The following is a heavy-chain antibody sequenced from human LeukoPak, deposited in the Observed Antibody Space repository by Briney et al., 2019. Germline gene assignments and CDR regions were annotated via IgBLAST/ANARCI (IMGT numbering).Heavy chain of an antibody. J-gene: IGHJ4*02. V-gene: IGHV1-69*06. Sequence: ASVKVSCKASGGTFSSYAISWVRQAPGQGLEWMGGIIPIFGTANYAQKFQGRVTITADKSTSTAYMELSSLRSEDTAVYYCARGAYDILNLFDYWGQGTLVTVSS. CDR2: IIPIFGTA. CDR1: GGTFSSYA. D-gene: IGHD3-9*01. CDR3: ARGAYDILNLFDY.